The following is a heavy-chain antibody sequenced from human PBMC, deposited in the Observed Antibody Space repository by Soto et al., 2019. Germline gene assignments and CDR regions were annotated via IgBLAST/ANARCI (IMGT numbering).Heavy chain of an antibody. D-gene: IGHD6-13*01. CDR1: GFTFSGSA. V-gene: IGHV3-73*01. CDR2: IRSKANSYAT. CDR3: TRHEEGSWYPLEGMDV. Sequence: EGSLRLSCAASGFTFSGSAMHWVRQASGKGLEWVGRIRSKANSYATAYGASVKGRFTISRDDSKNTAYLQMNSLKTEDTAVYYCTRHEEGSWYPLEGMDVWGQGTTVTVSS. J-gene: IGHJ6*02.